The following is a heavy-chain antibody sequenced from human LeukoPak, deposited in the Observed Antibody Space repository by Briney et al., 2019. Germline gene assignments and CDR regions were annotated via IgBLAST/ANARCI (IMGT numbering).Heavy chain of an antibody. D-gene: IGHD2-8*01. CDR3: SRERASMLYRPYDAFDI. Sequence: KPGGSVRLSCAASGFTFSSYSMNWVPEAPGKGLGGGLDINSSSSYIYYADSVKGRFTISRDNAKNSLYLQMNSQRAEDTAVYYCSRERASMLYRPYDAFDIWGQGTMVTVSS. V-gene: IGHV3-21*01. CDR2: INSSSSYI. J-gene: IGHJ3*02. CDR1: GFTFSSYS.